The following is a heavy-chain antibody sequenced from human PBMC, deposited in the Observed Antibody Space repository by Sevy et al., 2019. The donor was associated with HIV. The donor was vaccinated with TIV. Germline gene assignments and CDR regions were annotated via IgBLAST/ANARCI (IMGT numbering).Heavy chain of an antibody. CDR3: AKDRSYYESTVHF. CDR2: IRFDGSEK. V-gene: IGHV3-30*02. Sequence: QLGGSLRLSCEASGFPFNNYAMQWVRQAPGKGLEWVAFIRFDGSEKYYADSVKGRFTISRDNSKNTLFLQMTRLKTEDTAVYYCAKDRSYYESTVHFWGQGALVTVSS. CDR1: GFPFNNYA. D-gene: IGHD3-22*01. J-gene: IGHJ4*02.